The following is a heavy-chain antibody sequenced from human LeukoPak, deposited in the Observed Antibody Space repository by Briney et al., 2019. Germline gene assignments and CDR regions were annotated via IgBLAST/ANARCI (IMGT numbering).Heavy chain of an antibody. CDR2: TYYRSKWYN. J-gene: IGHJ4*02. CDR3: ARDLGTTGWHTFDY. CDR1: GDSVSSKNGA. Sequence: SQTLSLTCAVSGDSVSSKNGAWNWIRQSPSRGLEWLGRTYYRSKWYNDYAESMEGRMTISQDTSKNQYSLHLNSVTPDDTAVYYCARDLGTTGWHTFDYWGQGTLVAVSS. D-gene: IGHD6-19*01. V-gene: IGHV6-1*01.